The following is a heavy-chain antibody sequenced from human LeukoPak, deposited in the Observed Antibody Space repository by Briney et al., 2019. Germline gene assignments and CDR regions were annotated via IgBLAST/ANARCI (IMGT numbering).Heavy chain of an antibody. Sequence: SETLSLTCTVSGGSISGYYWSWIRQPPGKGLDFIGYIYDSGRTNYNPSLKSRVTISVDTSKNQFSLKLSSMTAADTAVYFCARGGNHQAAAGRLDYWGQGTLVTVSS. CDR2: IYDSGRT. J-gene: IGHJ4*02. D-gene: IGHD6-13*01. CDR1: GGSISGYY. V-gene: IGHV4-59*01. CDR3: ARGGNHQAAAGRLDY.